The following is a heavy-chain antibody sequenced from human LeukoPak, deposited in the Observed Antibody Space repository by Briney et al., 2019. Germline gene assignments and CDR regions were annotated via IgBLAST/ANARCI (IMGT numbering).Heavy chain of an antibody. D-gene: IGHD6-19*01. Sequence: ASVKVSCKASGGTFSSYAISWVRQAPGQGLEWMGGIIPIFGTANYAQKFQGRVTITADESTSTAYMELSSLRSEDTAVYYCARGERDSSGWYYFDYWDQGTLVTVSS. J-gene: IGHJ4*02. V-gene: IGHV1-69*01. CDR2: IIPIFGTA. CDR3: ARGERDSSGWYYFDY. CDR1: GGTFSSYA.